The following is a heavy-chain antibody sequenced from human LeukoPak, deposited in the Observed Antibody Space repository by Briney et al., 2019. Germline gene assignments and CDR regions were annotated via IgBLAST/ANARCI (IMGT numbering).Heavy chain of an antibody. Sequence: QVQLQESGPGLVKTSQTLSLTCTVSGGSISVTNYYLGWIRQPPGKGLEWIGNIYYSGNTYYNSHLRSRVAMSVDTSKRQFSLKLNSVTAADTALYYCARSWMVGEGAFDIWGQGSMVIVSS. CDR1: GGSISVTNYY. V-gene: IGHV4-39*01. CDR2: IYYSGNT. CDR3: ARSWMVGEGAFDI. J-gene: IGHJ3*02. D-gene: IGHD3-16*01.